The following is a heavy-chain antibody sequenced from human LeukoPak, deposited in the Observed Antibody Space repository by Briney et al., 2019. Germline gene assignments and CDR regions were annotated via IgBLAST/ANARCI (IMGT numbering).Heavy chain of an antibody. D-gene: IGHD6-19*01. J-gene: IGHJ4*02. CDR3: ARHWRVAGGLVDY. V-gene: IGHV4-59*08. CDR2: IYDSGST. Sequence: PSETLSLTCTVSGGSISSSYWSWIRQPPGQGLEWIGYIYDSGSTNYNPSLMSRVTISVDTSKNQFSLKLSSVTAADTAVYYCARHWRVAGGLVDYWGQGTLVTVSS. CDR1: GGSISSSY.